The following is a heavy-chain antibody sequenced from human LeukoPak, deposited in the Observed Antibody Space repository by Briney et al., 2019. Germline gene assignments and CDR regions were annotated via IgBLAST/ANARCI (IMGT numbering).Heavy chain of an antibody. J-gene: IGHJ4*02. CDR1: GGSISSYY. CDR3: ARARYYYDSSGYLYYFDY. D-gene: IGHD3-22*01. CDR2: IHTSGST. Sequence: SETLSLTCTFSGGSISSYYWSWIRQPAGKGLEWIGRIHTSGSTNYNPSLKSRVTMSVDTSKNQFSLKLSSVTAVDTAVYYCARARYYYDSSGYLYYFDYWGQGTLVTVSS. V-gene: IGHV4-4*07.